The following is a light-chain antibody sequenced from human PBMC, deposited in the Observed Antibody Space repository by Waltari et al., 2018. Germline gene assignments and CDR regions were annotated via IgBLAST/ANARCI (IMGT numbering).Light chain of an antibody. V-gene: IGLV2-14*01. Sequence: QSALTQPASVSGSPGQSITISCTGTSSDLGFYNYVSWYQQHPDKAPKLMIFDVSERPSGVSNRFSGSKSGNTASLTISGLQAEDEADYYCNSYAGSSSWVFGGGTKLTVL. CDR3: NSYAGSSSWV. CDR2: DVS. J-gene: IGLJ3*02. CDR1: SSDLGFYNY.